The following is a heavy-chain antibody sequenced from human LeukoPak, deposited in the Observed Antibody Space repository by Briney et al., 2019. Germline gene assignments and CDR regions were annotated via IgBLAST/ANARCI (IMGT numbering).Heavy chain of an antibody. CDR1: GFTFSDYY. Sequence: GGSLRLSCAASGFTFSDYYMSWVRQAPGKRLEWVSYISSSSSTIYYTDSVKGRFTISRDNAKNSLYLQMNSLRAEDTAGYYCARDPGELELLFDYWGQGTLVTVSS. J-gene: IGHJ4*02. D-gene: IGHD1-7*01. V-gene: IGHV3-11*04. CDR3: ARDPGELELLFDY. CDR2: ISSSSSTI.